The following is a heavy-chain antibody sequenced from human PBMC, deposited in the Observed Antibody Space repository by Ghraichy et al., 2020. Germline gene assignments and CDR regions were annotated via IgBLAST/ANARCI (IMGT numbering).Heavy chain of an antibody. CDR2: IRYDGSNK. J-gene: IGHJ4*02. Sequence: GGSLRLSCAASGFTFSSYGMHWVRQAPGKGLEWVAFIRYDGSNKYYADSVKGRFTISRDNSKNTLYLQMNSLRAEDTAVYYCANVGDYYRSDNDYWGQGTLVTVSS. CDR3: ANVGDYYRSDNDY. V-gene: IGHV3-30*02. D-gene: IGHD3-10*01. CDR1: GFTFSSYG.